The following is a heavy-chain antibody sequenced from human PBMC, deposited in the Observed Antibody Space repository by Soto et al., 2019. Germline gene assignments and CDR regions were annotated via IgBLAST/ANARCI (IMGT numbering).Heavy chain of an antibody. CDR1: GISLRTGGVG. CDR3: AHSLSGAIYEN. Sequence: QITLKESGPTLVKPTQTLTLTCTSSGISLRTGGVGVGWIRQPPGKALEWLALIYWDDDKRYSPSLKNRLIITKDTSKNQVVLTMTNMDPVDTATYYCAHSLSGAIYENWGQGVLVTVSS. D-gene: IGHD3-22*01. J-gene: IGHJ1*01. CDR2: IYWDDDK. V-gene: IGHV2-5*02.